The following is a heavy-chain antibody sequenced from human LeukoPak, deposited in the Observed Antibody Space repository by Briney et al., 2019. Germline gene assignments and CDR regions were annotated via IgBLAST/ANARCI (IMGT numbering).Heavy chain of an antibody. CDR3: ANFDGDSQAFHI. CDR2: ILYDGSKK. J-gene: IGHJ3*02. Sequence: GGSLRLSCAASGFTFTNYNMHSVRQTPGKGLQWVAAILYDGSKKYYADSVKGRFSVYRDNSDSTLYLQMNNLKTEDTALYSCANFDGDSQAFHIWGLGTMVTASS. CDR1: GFTFTNYN. V-gene: IGHV3-30*18. D-gene: IGHD3-9*01.